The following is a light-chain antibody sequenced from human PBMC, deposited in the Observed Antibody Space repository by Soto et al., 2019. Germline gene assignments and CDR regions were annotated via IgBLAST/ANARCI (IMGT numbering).Light chain of an antibody. CDR2: GAS. J-gene: IGKJ3*01. Sequence: DIQMTQSPSSLSASVGDRVTITCLASQTISSYLNWYQKKPGKAPMLLIYGASSLQGGVPSRFSGSGSGTDFTLTISSLQPEDFATYYCQQSYSAPFAFGPGTKVDIK. CDR3: QQSYSAPFA. V-gene: IGKV1-39*01. CDR1: QTISSY.